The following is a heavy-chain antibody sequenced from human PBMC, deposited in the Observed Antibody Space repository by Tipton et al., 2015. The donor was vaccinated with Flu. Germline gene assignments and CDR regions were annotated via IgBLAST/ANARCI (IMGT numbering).Heavy chain of an antibody. J-gene: IGHJ2*01. CDR1: GDSVSSSTYY. Sequence: GLVKPSETLSLTCPVSGDSVSSSTYYWAWIRQPPGKGLEWIGSGHYSESTYYNPSLKSRVIISVDTSKNQFSLELRSVTAADTAVYYCARSSNWGSPYSTGYFDLWGRGTLVTVSS. CDR2: GHYSEST. CDR3: ARSSNWGSPYSTGYFDL. V-gene: IGHV4-39*01. D-gene: IGHD7-27*01.